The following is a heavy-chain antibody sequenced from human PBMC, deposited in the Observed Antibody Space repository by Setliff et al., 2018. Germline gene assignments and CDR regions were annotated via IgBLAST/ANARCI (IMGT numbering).Heavy chain of an antibody. CDR3: ARDGISWLNWLYP. J-gene: IGHJ5*02. CDR1: GYSFSDFY. CDR2: INPKSGVT. D-gene: IGHD6-13*01. Sequence: ASVKVSCKASGYSFSDFYIHWVRQVPGRGPEWMGSINPKSGVTRYVQKFQGRVTITRDTSISTAYMELSSLRSDDTAVYYCARDGISWLNWLYPWGQGTPVTVSS. V-gene: IGHV1-2*02.